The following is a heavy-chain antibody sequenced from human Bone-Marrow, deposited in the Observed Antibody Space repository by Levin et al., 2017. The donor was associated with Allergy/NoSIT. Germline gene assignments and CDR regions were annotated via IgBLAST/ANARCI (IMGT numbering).Heavy chain of an antibody. CDR2: IIPIFGTA. V-gene: IGHV1-69*01. Sequence: KISCKASGGTFSSYAISWVRQAPGQGLEWMGGIIPIFGTANYAQKFQGRVTITADESTSTAYMELSSLRSEDTAVYYCAASHGGYSSSSQYFQHWGQGTLVTVSS. D-gene: IGHD6-13*01. J-gene: IGHJ1*01. CDR1: GGTFSSYA. CDR3: AASHGGYSSSSQYFQH.